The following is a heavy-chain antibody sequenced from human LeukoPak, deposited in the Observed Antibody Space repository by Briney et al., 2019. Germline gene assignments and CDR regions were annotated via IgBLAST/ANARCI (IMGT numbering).Heavy chain of an antibody. Sequence: PGGSLRLSCAASGFTFSTYNMNWVRQAPGKGLEWVSYISSGGNTIYYADSVKGRFTISRDYAKNSLFLQMNSLRAEDTVVYYCAREIYGDYGFDYWGQGTLVTVSS. CDR1: GFTFSTYN. D-gene: IGHD4-17*01. V-gene: IGHV3-48*01. CDR2: ISSGGNTI. CDR3: AREIYGDYGFDY. J-gene: IGHJ4*02.